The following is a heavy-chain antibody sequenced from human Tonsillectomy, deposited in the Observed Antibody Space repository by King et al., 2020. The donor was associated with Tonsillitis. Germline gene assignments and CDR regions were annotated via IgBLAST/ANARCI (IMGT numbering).Heavy chain of an antibody. J-gene: IGHJ6*02. Sequence: VQLQESGPGLVKPSETLSLTCTVSGGSISSYYWSWIRQPPGKGLEWIGYIYYSGSTNYNPSLKSRVTISVDTSKNQFSLKLSSVTAADTAVYYCARVPLQPLVHPVYYYYGMDVWGQGTTVTVSS. CDR1: GGSISSYY. CDR3: ARVPLQPLVHPVYYYYGMDV. V-gene: IGHV4-59*01. D-gene: IGHD6-13*01. CDR2: IYYSGST.